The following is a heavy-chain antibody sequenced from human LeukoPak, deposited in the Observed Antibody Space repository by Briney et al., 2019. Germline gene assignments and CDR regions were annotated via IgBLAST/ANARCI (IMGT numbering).Heavy chain of an antibody. V-gene: IGHV4-39*01. CDR1: GGSISSSSSY. D-gene: IGHD6-19*01. J-gene: IGHJ4*02. CDR3: ARVLRPITVAGRYFDY. CDR2: IYYSGST. Sequence: PSETLSLTCTVSGGSISSSSSYWGWIRQPPGKGLEWIGSIYYSGSTYYNPSLKSRVTISVDTSKNQFSLRLSSVTAADTAVYYCARVLRPITVAGRYFDYWGQGTLVTVSS.